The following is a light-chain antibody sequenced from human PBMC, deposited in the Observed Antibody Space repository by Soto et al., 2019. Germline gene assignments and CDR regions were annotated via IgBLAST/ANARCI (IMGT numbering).Light chain of an antibody. CDR3: AAWDDSLNAYYV. CDR2: SNN. Sequence: QSVLTQPPSASETPGQRVTISCSGSSSNIGSNSVNWYQQLPGTAPKLLIYSNNQRPSGVPDRCSGSKSGTSASLAISGLQSEDEADYYCAAWDDSLNAYYVFGTGTKVTVL. J-gene: IGLJ1*01. V-gene: IGLV1-44*01. CDR1: SSNIGSNS.